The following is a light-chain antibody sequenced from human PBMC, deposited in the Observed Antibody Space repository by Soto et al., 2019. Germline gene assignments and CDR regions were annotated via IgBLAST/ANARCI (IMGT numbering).Light chain of an antibody. CDR1: SRDAGGYNY. CDR2: DVS. V-gene: IGLV2-11*01. CDR3: FSYAGSTTRDV. J-gene: IGLJ1*01. Sequence: QSALPQPRAVSGSPRQSVTIYCTGTSRDAGGYNYVSWYQQHPGKAPKLMIYDVSKRPSGVPDRFSCSESGTASPLTICGLKAEDEADYYCFSYAGSTTRDVFGTSTNVTV.